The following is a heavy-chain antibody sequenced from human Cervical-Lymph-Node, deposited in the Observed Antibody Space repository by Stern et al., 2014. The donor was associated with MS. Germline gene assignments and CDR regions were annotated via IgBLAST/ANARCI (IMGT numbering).Heavy chain of an antibody. CDR1: GYTFPNYG. CDR2: ISTYTGDT. CDR3: ARDVVIVVALHNWFDP. J-gene: IGHJ5*02. Sequence: QVQLVQSGAEVKKPGASVKVSCKASGYTFPNYGISWVRQAPGQGLEWMGWISTYTGDTHYAQKFQGRVTMTTDTSTTTAYMELRSLRSDDTDVYYCARDVVIVVALHNWFDPWGQGTLVTVSS. D-gene: IGHD2-15*01. V-gene: IGHV1-18*01.